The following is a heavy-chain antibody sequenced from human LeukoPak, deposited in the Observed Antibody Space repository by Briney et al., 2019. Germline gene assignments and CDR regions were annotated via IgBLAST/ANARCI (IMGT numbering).Heavy chain of an antibody. V-gene: IGHV3-23*01. CDR2: ISGSGGST. CDR3: GVLLWFGESYGGFDP. D-gene: IGHD3-10*01. Sequence: GGSLLLSCAASGFTFSSYAMSWVRQAPGKGLEWVSAISGSGGSTYYADSVKGRFTISRDNSKNTLYLQMNSLRAGDTAVYYCGVLLWFGESYGGFDPWGQGTLVTVSS. CDR1: GFTFSSYA. J-gene: IGHJ5*02.